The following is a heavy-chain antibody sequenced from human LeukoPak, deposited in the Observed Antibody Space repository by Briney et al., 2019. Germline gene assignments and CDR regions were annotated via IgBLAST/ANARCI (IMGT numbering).Heavy chain of an antibody. V-gene: IGHV3-21*01. D-gene: IGHD3-10*01. CDR1: GFTFSSYS. CDR3: ASMEGGPLVDY. CDR2: ISSSSSYI. Sequence: PGGSLRLSCAASGFTFSSYSMNWVRQAPGKGLEWVSSISSSSSYIYYADSVKGRFTISRDNSKNTLYLQMNSLRAEDTAVYYCASMEGGPLVDYWGQGTLVTVSS. J-gene: IGHJ4*02.